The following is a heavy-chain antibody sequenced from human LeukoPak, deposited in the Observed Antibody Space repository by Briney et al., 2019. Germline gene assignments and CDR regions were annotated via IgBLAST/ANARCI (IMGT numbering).Heavy chain of an antibody. J-gene: IGHJ4*02. Sequence: ASVKVSCKASGYTFTSYAIHWVRQAPGQGLEWMGWISTNTGNPTYAQGFTGRFVFSLDTSVSTAYLQISSLKAEDTALYYCARGVYYFDYWGQGTLVTVSS. CDR2: ISTNTGNP. D-gene: IGHD3-10*01. V-gene: IGHV7-4-1*02. CDR3: ARGVYYFDY. CDR1: GYTFTSYA.